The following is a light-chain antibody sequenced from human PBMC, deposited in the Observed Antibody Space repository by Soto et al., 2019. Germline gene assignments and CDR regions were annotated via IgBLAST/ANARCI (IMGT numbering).Light chain of an antibody. CDR1: QSVGSY. CDR2: DAS. CDR3: QQCNYWPRT. V-gene: IGKV3-11*01. J-gene: IGKJ1*01. Sequence: EVVLTQSPATLSLSPGERATLSCRASQSVGSYLAWYQQKPAQAPRLLIYDASNRANGIPARFSGSGSGTDFTLTISSLEPEDFAVYYCQQCNYWPRTFGQGTKVEIK.